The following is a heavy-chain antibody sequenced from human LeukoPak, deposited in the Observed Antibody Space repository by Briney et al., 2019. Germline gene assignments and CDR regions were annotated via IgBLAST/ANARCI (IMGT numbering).Heavy chain of an antibody. Sequence: PSETLSLTCAVYGGSFSGYYWSWIRQPPGKGLEWIGEINHSGSTNYNPSLKSRVTISVDTSKNQFSLKLGSVTAADTAVYYCARGSGYGSGPLDYWGQGTLVTVSS. J-gene: IGHJ4*02. CDR1: GGSFSGYY. CDR3: ARGSGYGSGPLDY. CDR2: INHSGST. V-gene: IGHV4-34*01. D-gene: IGHD3-10*01.